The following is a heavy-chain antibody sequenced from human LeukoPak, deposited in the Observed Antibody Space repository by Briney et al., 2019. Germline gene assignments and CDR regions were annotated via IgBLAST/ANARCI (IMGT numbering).Heavy chain of an antibody. CDR1: GFTFSAYW. D-gene: IGHD6-13*01. Sequence: GGSLRLSCTGSGFTFSAYWMSWVREAPGKGLEWVATIREDGSEKYYVDSVKGRFTISRDNAKNSLYLQMNSLRAEDTAVYYCTRTGYRSNWYVPNWGQGTLVTDPS. J-gene: IGHJ4*02. CDR3: TRTGYRSNWYVPN. CDR2: IREDGSEK. V-gene: IGHV3-7*01.